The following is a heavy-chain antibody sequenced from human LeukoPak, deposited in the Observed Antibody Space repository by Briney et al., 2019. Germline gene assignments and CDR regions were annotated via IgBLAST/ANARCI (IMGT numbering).Heavy chain of an antibody. CDR2: ISAYNGNT. Sequence: GASVKVSCKASGYTFTSYGISWVRQAPGQGLEWMGWISAYNGNTDYAQTLQGRVTMTTDTSTSTAYMELRSLRSDDAAVYYCARDYYHSSGYWLTSWVYYSYYMAVWGKATTVTVSS. CDR1: GYTFTSYG. D-gene: IGHD3-22*01. J-gene: IGHJ6*03. CDR3: ARDYYHSSGYWLTSWVYYSYYMAV. V-gene: IGHV1-18*01.